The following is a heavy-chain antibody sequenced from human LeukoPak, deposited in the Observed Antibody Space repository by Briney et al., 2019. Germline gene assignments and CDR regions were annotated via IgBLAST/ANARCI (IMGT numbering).Heavy chain of an antibody. V-gene: IGHV3-21*01. CDR1: GFTFSSYS. Sequence: PGGSLRLSCAASGFTFSSYSMNWVRQAPGKGLEWVSSISTSSSYINYADSVKGRFTISRDNVKKMVYLQMNSLRSEDTALYYCARGLRVVFDPWGQGTLVTVSA. CDR2: ISTSSSYI. D-gene: IGHD3-10*01. CDR3: ARGLRVVFDP. J-gene: IGHJ5*02.